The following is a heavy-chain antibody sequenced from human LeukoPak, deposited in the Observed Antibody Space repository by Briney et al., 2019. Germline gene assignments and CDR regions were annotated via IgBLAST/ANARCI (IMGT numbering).Heavy chain of an antibody. Sequence: SETLSLTCTVSGGSISSSSYYWGWIRQPPGKGLEWIGSIYYSGSTYYNPSLKSRVTISVDTSKNQFSLKLSSVTAADTAVYYCARDPDLPGSGYGFDYWGQGTLVTVSS. V-gene: IGHV4-39*02. J-gene: IGHJ4*02. CDR2: IYYSGST. CDR3: ARDPDLPGSGYGFDY. CDR1: GGSISSSSYY. D-gene: IGHD6-25*01.